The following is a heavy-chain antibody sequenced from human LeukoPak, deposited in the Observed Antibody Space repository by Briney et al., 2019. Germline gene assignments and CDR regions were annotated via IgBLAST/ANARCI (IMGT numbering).Heavy chain of an antibody. CDR3: AREYGSGSYRDYYYGMDV. D-gene: IGHD3-10*01. V-gene: IGHV3-30*03. Sequence: PGGSLRLSCAASGFTFSSYSMNWVRQAPGKGLEWVAVISYDGSNKYYADSVKGRFTISRDNSKNTLYLQMNSLRAEDTAVYYCAREYGSGSYRDYYYGMDVWGQGTTVTVSS. CDR2: ISYDGSNK. CDR1: GFTFSSYS. J-gene: IGHJ6*02.